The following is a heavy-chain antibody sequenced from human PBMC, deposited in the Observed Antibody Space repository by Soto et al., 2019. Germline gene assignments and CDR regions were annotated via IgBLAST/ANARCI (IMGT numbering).Heavy chain of an antibody. J-gene: IGHJ6*02. V-gene: IGHV1-69*13. D-gene: IGHD5-12*01. CDR1: GGTFSSYA. Sequence: RASVKVSCKASGGTFSSYAISWVRQAPGQGLEWMGGIIPIFGTANYAQKFQGRVTITADESTSTAYMELSSLRSEDTAVYYCARADIVATITDHYYYYGMDVWGQGTTVTVSS. CDR3: ARADIVATITDHYYYYGMDV. CDR2: IIPIFGTA.